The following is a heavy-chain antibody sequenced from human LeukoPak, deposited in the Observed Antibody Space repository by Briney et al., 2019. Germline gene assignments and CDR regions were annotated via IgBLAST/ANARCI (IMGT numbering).Heavy chain of an antibody. CDR2: IYSGGNT. Sequence: PGGSLRLSCAASGFTVSSNCMSWVRQAPNKRLGWLSVIYSGGNTYYADSVKGRFTISRDNSMNTLYLQMNNLRVEDTAVYYCACLWGSTTSGTFDYWGQGTLVTVSS. J-gene: IGHJ4*02. D-gene: IGHD1-26*01. CDR1: GFTVSSNC. V-gene: IGHV3-53*01. CDR3: ACLWGSTTSGTFDY.